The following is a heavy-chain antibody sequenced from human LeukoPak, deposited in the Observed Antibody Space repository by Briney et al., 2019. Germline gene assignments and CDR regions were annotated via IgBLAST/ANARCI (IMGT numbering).Heavy chain of an antibody. V-gene: IGHV3-23*01. D-gene: IGHD3-9*01. CDR3: AKWGDYDVLTGYYDSDY. CDR2: VFGRDTST. Sequence: GASLRLSFAGPGFTLCNYAMRWGRQAPGEGLGWGSAVFGRDTSTYYTDSVKGRFTISRDNSKNTLYLQMNSLSAEDTAIYYCAKWGDYDVLTGYYDSDYWGQGTLVTVSS. J-gene: IGHJ4*02. CDR1: GFTLCNYA.